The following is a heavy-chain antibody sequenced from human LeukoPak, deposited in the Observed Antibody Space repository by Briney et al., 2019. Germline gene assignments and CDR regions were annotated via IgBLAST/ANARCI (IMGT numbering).Heavy chain of an antibody. J-gene: IGHJ6*03. CDR2: IYTSGST. V-gene: IGHV4-4*07. D-gene: IGHD2-2*01. Sequence: SETLSLTCTVSGGSISSYYWSWIRQPAGKGLEWIGRIYTSGSTNYNPSLKSRVTMSVDTSKNQFSLKLSSVTAADTAVYYCACSTPKAPRCSSTSCKNYYYYYYMDVWGKGTTVTVSS. CDR3: ACSTPKAPRCSSTSCKNYYYYYYMDV. CDR1: GGSISSYY.